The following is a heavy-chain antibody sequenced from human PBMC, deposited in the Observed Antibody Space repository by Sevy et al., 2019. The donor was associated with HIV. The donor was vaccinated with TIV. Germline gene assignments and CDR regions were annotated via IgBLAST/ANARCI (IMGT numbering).Heavy chain of an antibody. Sequence: GGSLRLSCAASGFTVSSNYMSWVRQAPGKGLEWVSVIYSGGSTYYADSVKGRFTISRDNSKNTLYLQMNSLRVEDTAVYYCARDGGWNFDYGMDVWGQGTTVTVSS. V-gene: IGHV3-53*01. J-gene: IGHJ6*02. CDR1: GFTVSSNY. CDR2: IYSGGST. CDR3: ARDGGWNFDYGMDV. D-gene: IGHD1-7*01.